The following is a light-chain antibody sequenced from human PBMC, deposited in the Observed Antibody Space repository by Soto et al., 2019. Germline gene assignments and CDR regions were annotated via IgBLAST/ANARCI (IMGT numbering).Light chain of an antibody. Sequence: DIQMTQSPSTLSASVGDRVTITCRASQSVSGWLAWYQQKPGKAPELLIYSASTLETGVPSRFSGSGSGTEFTLTVTSLQPEESATYYCQQYESYPLTFGGGTKVEIK. CDR2: SAS. CDR3: QQYESYPLT. J-gene: IGKJ4*01. V-gene: IGKV1-5*03. CDR1: QSVSGW.